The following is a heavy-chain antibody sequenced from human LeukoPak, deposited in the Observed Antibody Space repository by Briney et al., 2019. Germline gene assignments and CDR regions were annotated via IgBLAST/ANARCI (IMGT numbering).Heavy chain of an antibody. CDR1: GFTFSNAW. Sequence: PGGSLRLSCAASGFTFSNAWMSWVRQAPGKGLEWVGRIKSETDGGTTDYAAPVKGRFTISRDDSKNTLYLQMNSLKTEDTAVYYCTTEGYIAGQGIAVAGTSRFDPWGQGTLVTVSS. D-gene: IGHD6-19*01. J-gene: IGHJ5*02. CDR3: TTEGYIAGQGIAVAGTSRFDP. V-gene: IGHV3-15*01. CDR2: IKSETDGGTT.